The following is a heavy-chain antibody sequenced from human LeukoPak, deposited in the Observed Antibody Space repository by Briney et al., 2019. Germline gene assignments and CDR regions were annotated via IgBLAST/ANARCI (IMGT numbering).Heavy chain of an antibody. J-gene: IGHJ4*02. CDR3: ASGTLLQHRKTVFSAFDY. V-gene: IGHV3-7*01. CDR2: IKQDGSEI. Sequence: GGTLRLSCAASGFTFSNYGMNWVRQAPGKGLEWVANIKQDGSEIYYVDSVKGRFTISRDNAKNSLYLQMNSLRAEDTAVYFCASGTLLQHRKTVFSAFDYWGQGTLVTVSS. CDR1: GFTFSNYG. D-gene: IGHD3-22*01.